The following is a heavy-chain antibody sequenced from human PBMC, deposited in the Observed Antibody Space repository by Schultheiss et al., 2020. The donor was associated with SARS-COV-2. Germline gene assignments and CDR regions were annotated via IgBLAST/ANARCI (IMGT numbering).Heavy chain of an antibody. V-gene: IGHV3-30*03. J-gene: IGHJ5*02. Sequence: GESLKISCAASGFTFSSFAMHWVRQAPGKGLEWVAVISYDGSNKDYADSVKGRFTISRDNSKNSLYLQMNSLRAEDTAVYYCASDDYGAPWGQGTLVTVSS. CDR1: GFTFSSFA. CDR3: ASDDYGAP. D-gene: IGHD4-17*01. CDR2: ISYDGSNK.